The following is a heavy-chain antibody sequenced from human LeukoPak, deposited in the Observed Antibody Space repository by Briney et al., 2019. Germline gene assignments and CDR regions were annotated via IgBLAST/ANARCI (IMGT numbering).Heavy chain of an antibody. CDR3: ARDGRQRITMDTGALDI. CDR1: GGSISGYY. D-gene: IGHD3-10*01. V-gene: IGHV4-4*07. J-gene: IGHJ3*02. CDR2: VYPSGST. Sequence: PSDPLSLTCTVSGGSISGYYWSWIRQSAGKGLEWLGRVYPSGSTNYNPSLKSRVTISMDTSTKQFSLKLTSVTAADTAVYYCARDGRQRITMDTGALDIWGQGTMVTVSS.